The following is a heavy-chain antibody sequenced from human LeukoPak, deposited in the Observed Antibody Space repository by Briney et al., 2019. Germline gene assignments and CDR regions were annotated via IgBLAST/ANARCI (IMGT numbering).Heavy chain of an antibody. CDR1: GYTFTGYY. D-gene: IGHD3-22*01. V-gene: IGHV1-2*06. Sequence: SVKVSCKASGYTFTGYYMHWVRQAPGQGLEWMGRINPNSGGTNYAQKFQGRVTMTRDTSISTAYMELSRLRSDDTAVHYCVTYYYDSSGYPSDAFDIWGQGTMVTVSS. CDR3: VTYYYDSSGYPSDAFDI. CDR2: INPNSGGT. J-gene: IGHJ3*02.